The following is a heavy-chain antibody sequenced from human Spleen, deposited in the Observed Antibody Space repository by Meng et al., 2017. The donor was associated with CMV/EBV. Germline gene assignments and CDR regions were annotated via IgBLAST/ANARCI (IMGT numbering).Heavy chain of an antibody. CDR3: ARDPTLRGFYYYGMDV. CDR1: GFTFSDYY. Sequence: GESLKISCAASGFTFSDYYMSWIRQAPGKGLEWVSYISSSGSTIYYADSVKGRFTISRDNAKNSLYLQMNSLRAEDTAVYYCARDPTLRGFYYYGMDVWGQGTTVTVSS. CDR2: ISSSGSTI. V-gene: IGHV3-11*01. D-gene: IGHD4-17*01. J-gene: IGHJ6*02.